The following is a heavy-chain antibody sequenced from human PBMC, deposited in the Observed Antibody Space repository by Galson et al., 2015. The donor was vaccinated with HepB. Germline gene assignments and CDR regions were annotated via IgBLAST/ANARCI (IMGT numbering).Heavy chain of an antibody. CDR2: INQDGSSK. Sequence: SLRLSCAASGFTFSSYWMNWVRQAPGTGLEWVAHINQDGSSKYYVDSVKGRFTISRDNAKDSVYLQLDSLRAADTAVYYCARRISLVRGIITKPDYYYGMDVWGQGTTVTVAS. J-gene: IGHJ6*02. CDR1: GFTFSSYW. D-gene: IGHD3-10*01. CDR3: ARRISLVRGIITKPDYYYGMDV. V-gene: IGHV3-7*03.